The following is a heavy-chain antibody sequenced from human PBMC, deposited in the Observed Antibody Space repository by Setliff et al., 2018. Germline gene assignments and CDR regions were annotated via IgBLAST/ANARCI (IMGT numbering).Heavy chain of an antibody. CDR1: GDSIINYY. D-gene: IGHD2-8*01. J-gene: IGHJ4*02. CDR2: IYSSGST. V-gene: IGHV4-4*08. CDR3: AREGFYCTNGVCYRPFDY. Sequence: SETLSLTCTVSGDSIINYYWSWIRQPPGKGLEWIGNIYSSGSTNYNPSLKSRVTISVDTSKNQFSLNLTSVTAAGTAVYYCAREGFYCTNGVCYRPFDYWGQGTLVTVSS.